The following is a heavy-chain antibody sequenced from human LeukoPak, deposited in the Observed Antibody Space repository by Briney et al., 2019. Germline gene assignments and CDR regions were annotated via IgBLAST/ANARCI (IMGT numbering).Heavy chain of an antibody. V-gene: IGHV1-2*02. J-gene: IGHJ4*02. CDR3: ARVSGYDYRFYYFDY. CDR2: INPNSGGT. CDR1: GYTFTGYY. D-gene: IGHD5-12*01. Sequence: APVKVSCKASGYTFTGYYIHWVRQAPGQGLEWMGWINPNSGGTNYAQKFQGRVTMTRDTSISTAYLELSRLRSDDTAVYYCARVSGYDYRFYYFDYWGQGTLVTVSS.